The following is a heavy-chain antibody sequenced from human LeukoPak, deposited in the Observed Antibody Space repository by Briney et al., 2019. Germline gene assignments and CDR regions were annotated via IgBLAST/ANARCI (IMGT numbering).Heavy chain of an antibody. CDR2: IRSKANSYAT. Sequence: GGSLRLSCAASGFTFSGSAMHWVRQASGKGLEWVGRIRSKANSYATAYAASVKGRFTISRDDSKNTAYLQMNSLKTEDTAVYYCTVLWLGELSNRYYYYYGMDVWGQGTTVTVSS. CDR3: TVLWLGELSNRYYYYYGMDV. J-gene: IGHJ6*02. D-gene: IGHD3-10*01. CDR1: GFTFSGSA. V-gene: IGHV3-73*01.